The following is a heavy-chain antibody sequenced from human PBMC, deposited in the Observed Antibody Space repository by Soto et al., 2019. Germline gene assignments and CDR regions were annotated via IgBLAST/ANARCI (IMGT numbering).Heavy chain of an antibody. CDR3: ASLRGYLVITDDAFDI. J-gene: IGHJ3*02. V-gene: IGHV4-59*01. CDR1: GGSISSYY. Sequence: PSETLSLTCIVSGGSISSYYWSWIRQPPGKGLEWIGYIYYSGSTNYNPSLKSRVTISVDTSKNQFSLKLSSVTAADTAVYYCASLRGYLVITDDAFDIWGQGTMVTVSS. CDR2: IYYSGST. D-gene: IGHD3-22*01.